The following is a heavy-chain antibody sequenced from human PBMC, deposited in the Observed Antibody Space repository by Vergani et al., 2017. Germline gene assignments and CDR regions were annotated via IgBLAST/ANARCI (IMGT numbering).Heavy chain of an antibody. CDR3: ARVDYYDSSGSQGYYFDY. Sequence: QVQLQQWGAGLLKPSETLSLTCAVYGGSFSGYYWSWIRQPPGKGLEWIGEINHSGSTYYNPSLKSRVTISVDTSKNQFSLKLSSVTAADTAVYYCARVDYYDSSGSQGYYFDYWGQGTLVTVSS. D-gene: IGHD3-22*01. V-gene: IGHV4-34*01. J-gene: IGHJ4*02. CDR2: INHSGST. CDR1: GGSFSGYY.